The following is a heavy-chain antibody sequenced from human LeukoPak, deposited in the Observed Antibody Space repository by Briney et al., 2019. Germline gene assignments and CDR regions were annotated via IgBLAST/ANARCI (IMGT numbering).Heavy chain of an antibody. CDR1: GFTFSSNY. CDR3: AKASYGDYTFDY. CDR2: IYIGGST. D-gene: IGHD4-17*01. V-gene: IGHV3-53*01. J-gene: IGHJ4*02. Sequence: GGSLRLSCAASGFTFSSNYMSWVRQAPGKGLEWVSVIYIGGSTGYADSVKGRFTISRDNAKNSLYLQMNSLRAEDTAVYYCAKASYGDYTFDYWGQGTLVTVSS.